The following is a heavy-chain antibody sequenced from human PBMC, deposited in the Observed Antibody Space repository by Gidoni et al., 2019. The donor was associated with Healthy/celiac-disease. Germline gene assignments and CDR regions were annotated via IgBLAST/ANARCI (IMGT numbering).Heavy chain of an antibody. V-gene: IGHV3-30*01. CDR1: GFTCSSYA. CDR3: ASSDIVATIGFDY. Sequence: QVQRVWSGGGVVQPVRSLRLSCAASGFTCSSYAMHWVRQAPGKGLEWVAVISYAGSNKYSPDSVKGRFTISSDNSKNPLYLQMTSLRAEDTSVYYCASSDIVATIGFDYWGQGTLVTVSS. CDR2: ISYAGSNK. J-gene: IGHJ4*02. D-gene: IGHD5-12*01.